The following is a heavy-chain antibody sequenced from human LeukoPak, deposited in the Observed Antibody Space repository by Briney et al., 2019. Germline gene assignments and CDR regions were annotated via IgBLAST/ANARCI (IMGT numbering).Heavy chain of an antibody. CDR2: TYYSGST. Sequence: PSETLSLTCTVSGGSISSSSYYWGWIRQPPGKGLEWIGSTYYSGSTYYNPSLKSRVTISVDTSKNQFSLKLSSVTAADTAVYYCATTDYYGSGSYYFPYYYYMDVWGKGTTVTVSS. CDR3: ATTDYYGSGSYYFPYYYYMDV. J-gene: IGHJ6*03. D-gene: IGHD3-10*01. CDR1: GGSISSSSYY. V-gene: IGHV4-39*01.